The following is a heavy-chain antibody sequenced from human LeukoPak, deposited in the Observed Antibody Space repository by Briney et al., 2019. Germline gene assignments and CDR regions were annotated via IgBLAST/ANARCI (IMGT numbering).Heavy chain of an antibody. CDR1: GFTFSSYA. V-gene: IGHV3-23*01. CDR2: ISGNKTST. D-gene: IGHD6-13*01. CDR3: AKTAPGIAAAAYYYYGMDV. J-gene: IGHJ6*04. Sequence: PGGSLRLSCAASGFTFSSYAMSWVRQAPGKGLEWVSGISGNKTSTYYADSVKGRFTISRDNSKKTLYLQMNSLRAEDTAVYYCAKTAPGIAAAAYYYYGMDVWGKGTTVTVSS.